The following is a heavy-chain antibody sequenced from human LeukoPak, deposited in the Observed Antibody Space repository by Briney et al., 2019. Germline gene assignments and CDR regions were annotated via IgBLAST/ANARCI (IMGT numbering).Heavy chain of an antibody. CDR3: AREFRYGDYEY. V-gene: IGHV4-59*12. J-gene: IGHJ4*02. Sequence: SETLSLTCTISGGSISSYYWSWIRQPPGKGLEWIGYIYYTGSTNHNPSLKSRVTISVDTSKNQFSLKVTSVNAADTAVYYCAREFRYGDYEYWGQGTLVTVSS. CDR1: GGSISSYY. CDR2: IYYTGST. D-gene: IGHD4-17*01.